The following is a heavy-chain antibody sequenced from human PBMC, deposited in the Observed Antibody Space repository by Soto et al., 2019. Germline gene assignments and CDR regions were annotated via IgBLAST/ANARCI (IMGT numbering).Heavy chain of an antibody. J-gene: IGHJ4*02. D-gene: IGHD3-22*01. CDR1: GFTFSTYG. V-gene: IGHV3-23*01. CDR3: AKDITFDSSAYNY. Sequence: EVQLLESGGGLVQPGGSLRLSCTASGFTFSTYGMRWVRQAPGKGLEWVSSLSGDSTTTYYIDSVKDRFTISRDNSRNTLSLQMNSLRTEDTAVYYCAKDITFDSSAYNYWGQGILVTVSS. CDR2: LSGDSTTT.